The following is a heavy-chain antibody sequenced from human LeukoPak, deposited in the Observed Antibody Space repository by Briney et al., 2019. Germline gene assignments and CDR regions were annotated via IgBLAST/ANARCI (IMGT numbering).Heavy chain of an antibody. V-gene: IGHV4-34*01. CDR3: ARGRYLTTSGGAAAGFLDY. Sequence: PSETLSLTCAVYGGSFSGYYWSWIRQPPGKGLEWIGEINHSGSTNYNPSLKSRVTISVDTSQKQLSLRLTSVTAADTAVYYCARGRYLTTSGGAAAGFLDYWGQGSLVTVST. D-gene: IGHD6-13*01. J-gene: IGHJ4*02. CDR2: INHSGST. CDR1: GGSFSGYY.